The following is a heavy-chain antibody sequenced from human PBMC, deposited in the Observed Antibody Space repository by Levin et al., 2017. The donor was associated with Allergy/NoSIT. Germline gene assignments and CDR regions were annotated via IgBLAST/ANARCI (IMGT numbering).Heavy chain of an antibody. CDR3: ARGCSSTSCYF. CDR2: ISSSSSTI. Sequence: AGGSLRLSCAASGFTFSSYSMNWVRQAPGKGLEWVSYISSSSSTIYYADSVKGRFTISRDNAKNSLYLQMNSLRAEDTAVYYCARGCSSTSCYFGGQGTLVTVSS. D-gene: IGHD2-2*01. CDR1: GFTFSSYS. J-gene: IGHJ4*02. V-gene: IGHV3-48*01.